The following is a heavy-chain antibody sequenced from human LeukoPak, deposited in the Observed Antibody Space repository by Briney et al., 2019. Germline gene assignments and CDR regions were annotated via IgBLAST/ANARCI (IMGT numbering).Heavy chain of an antibody. J-gene: IGHJ5*01. V-gene: IGHV3-13*01. Sequence: GGSLRLSCAASGFTSSNYDMHWVRQIKGKGLEWVSTTGTIGDTFYSDSVKGRFTIGRENAKNSLNLQMNSLRVEDTAVYYCVRSAMIYSDSGRRLDCWGQGALVTVSS. CDR1: GFTSSNYD. D-gene: IGHD5-12*01. CDR3: VRSAMIYSDSGRRLDC. CDR2: TGTIGDT.